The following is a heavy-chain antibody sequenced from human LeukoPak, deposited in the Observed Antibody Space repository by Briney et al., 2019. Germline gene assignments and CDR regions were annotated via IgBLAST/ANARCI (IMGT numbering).Heavy chain of an antibody. J-gene: IGHJ5*02. CDR1: GGSITSYY. Sequence: PSETLSLTCTVSGGSITSYYWSWIRQPPGKGLEWIGEINHSGSTNYNPSLKSRVTISVDTSKNQFSLKLSSVTAADTAVYYCASHYNWFDPWGQGTLVTVSS. CDR3: ASHYNWFDP. V-gene: IGHV4-34*01. CDR2: INHSGST.